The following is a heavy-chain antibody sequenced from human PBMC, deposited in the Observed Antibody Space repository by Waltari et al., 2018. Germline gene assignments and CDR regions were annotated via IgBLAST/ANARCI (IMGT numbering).Heavy chain of an antibody. Sequence: QVQLVQSGAEVKKPGASVKVSCKASGYTFTSYYMHWVRQAPGQGLEWMGIINPSGGSTSYAQKFQGRVTMTRDTSTSTVYMELSSLRSEDTAVYYCARDKGWVTVLRAFDIWGQGTMVTVSS. D-gene: IGHD2-21*02. CDR3: ARDKGWVTVLRAFDI. CDR2: INPSGGST. V-gene: IGHV1-46*01. J-gene: IGHJ3*02. CDR1: GYTFTSYY.